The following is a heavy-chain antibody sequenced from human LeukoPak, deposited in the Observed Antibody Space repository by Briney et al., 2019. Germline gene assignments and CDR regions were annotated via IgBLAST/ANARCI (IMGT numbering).Heavy chain of an antibody. CDR1: GFTFSSYE. CDR3: ASEAVAGTAP. CDR2: ISSSGSTI. J-gene: IGHJ5*02. D-gene: IGHD6-19*01. V-gene: IGHV3-48*03. Sequence: GGSLRLSCAASGFTFSSYEMNWVRQAPGKGLEWVSYISSSGSTIYYADSVKGRFTISGDNAKNSLYLQMNSLRAEDTAVYYCASEAVAGTAPWGQGTLVTVSS.